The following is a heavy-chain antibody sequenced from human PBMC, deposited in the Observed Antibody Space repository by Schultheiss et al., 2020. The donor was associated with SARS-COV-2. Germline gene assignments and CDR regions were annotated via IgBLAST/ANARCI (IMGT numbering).Heavy chain of an antibody. J-gene: IGHJ6*02. CDR3: ARDPLHVDTAMAPHLDV. V-gene: IGHV4-61*01. Sequence: SQTLSLTCTVSGGSISSGYYWGWIRQPPGKGLEWIGYIYYSGSTNYNPSLKSRVTMSVDTSKNQFSLKLSSVTAADTAVYYCARDPLHVDTAMAPHLDVWGQGTTVTVSS. CDR2: IYYSGST. CDR1: GGSISSGYY. D-gene: IGHD5-18*01.